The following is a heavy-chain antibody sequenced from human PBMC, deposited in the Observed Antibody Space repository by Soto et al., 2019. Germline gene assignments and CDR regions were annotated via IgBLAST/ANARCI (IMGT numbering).Heavy chain of an antibody. CDR3: ARRKSSPYFDY. CDR2: IYYSGST. CDR1: GGSISSGDYY. Sequence: ASETLSLTCTVSGGSISSGDYYWSWIRQPPGKGLEWIGNIYYSGSTYYNPSLKSRVTISVDTSKEQFPLKLSSVTAADTAVYYCARRKSSPYFDYWGQGTLVTVSS. V-gene: IGHV4-30-4*01. J-gene: IGHJ4*02. D-gene: IGHD3-10*01.